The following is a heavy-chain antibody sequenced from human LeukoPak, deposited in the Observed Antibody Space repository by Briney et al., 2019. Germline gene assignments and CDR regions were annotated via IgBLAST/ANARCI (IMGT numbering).Heavy chain of an antibody. J-gene: IGHJ4*02. D-gene: IGHD3-22*01. V-gene: IGHV4-39*07. CDR2: IYYSGST. Sequence: SETLSLTCTVSGGSISSSSYYWGWIRQPPGKGLEWIGSIYYSGSTYYNPSLKSRVTISVDTSKNQFSLKLSSVTAADTAVYYCARTHYYDSSGAPEYYFDYWGQGTLVTVSS. CDR1: GGSISSSSYY. CDR3: ARTHYYDSSGAPEYYFDY.